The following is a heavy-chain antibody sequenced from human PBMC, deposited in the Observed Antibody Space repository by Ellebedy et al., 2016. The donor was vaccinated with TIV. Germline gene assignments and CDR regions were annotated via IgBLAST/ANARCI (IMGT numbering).Heavy chain of an antibody. D-gene: IGHD4/OR15-4a*01. J-gene: IGHJ4*02. CDR3: ARRRADGAGHHFSDF. CDR1: RGSISSSSYF. V-gene: IGHV4-39*01. CDR2: ISYIGTT. Sequence: MPSETLSLTCVISRGSISSSSYFWDWIRQPPGRGLEWIGTISYIGTTVYNPSLKSRVTLSVDTSTNQFSLDLRSVTAGDTAMYHCARRRADGAGHHFSDFWGRGTLVTVSS.